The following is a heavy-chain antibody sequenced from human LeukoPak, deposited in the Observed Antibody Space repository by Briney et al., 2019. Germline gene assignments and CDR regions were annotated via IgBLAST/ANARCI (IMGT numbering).Heavy chain of an antibody. CDR1: GYTFTAHY. J-gene: IGHJ2*01. CDR2: INHNSGGT. V-gene: IGHV1-2*02. Sequence: ASVKVSCKASGYTFTAHYLHWVRQAPGQGLEWMAWINHNSGGTKYAEKFQGRVTVTRDTSTSTAYMELSRLRSDDTAVYYCARTGGGYSYGYGPRVDWYFDLWGRGTLVTVSS. CDR3: ARTGGGYSYGYGPRVDWYFDL. D-gene: IGHD5-18*01.